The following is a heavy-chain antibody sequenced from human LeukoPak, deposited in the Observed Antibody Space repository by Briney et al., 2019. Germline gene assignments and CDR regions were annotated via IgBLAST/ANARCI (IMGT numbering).Heavy chain of an antibody. CDR1: GGSISSYY. V-gene: IGHV4-59*08. Sequence: NPSETLSLTCTVSGGSISSYYWSWIRQPPGKGLEWIGYIYYSGSTNYNPSLKSRVTISVDTSNNQFSLKLSSVTAADTAVYYCARQHSSGYWVNAFDIWGQGTMVTVSS. J-gene: IGHJ3*02. CDR3: ARQHSSGYWVNAFDI. CDR2: IYYSGST. D-gene: IGHD3-22*01.